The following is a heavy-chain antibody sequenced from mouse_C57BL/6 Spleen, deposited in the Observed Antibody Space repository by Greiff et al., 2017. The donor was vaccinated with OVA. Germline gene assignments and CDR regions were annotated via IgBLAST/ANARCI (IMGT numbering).Heavy chain of an antibody. J-gene: IGHJ2*01. CDR1: CSTFTSYC. D-gene: IGHD1-1*01. CDR3: AREGVGSSYFDY. CDR2: IDPSDSDT. V-gene: IGHV1-52*01. Sequence: VPLHQPGSALVPPGSSVPLSCTASCSTFTSYCLPWVQPMPFHCLAWIGNIDPSDSDTHYNQKFKDKATLTVDNSSSTAYMQLSSLTSEDSAVYDCAREGVGSSYFDYWGQGTTLTVSS.